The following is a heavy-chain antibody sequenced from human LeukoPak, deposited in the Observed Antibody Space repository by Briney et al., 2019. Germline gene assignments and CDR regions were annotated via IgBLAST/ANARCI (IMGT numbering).Heavy chain of an antibody. D-gene: IGHD5-12*01. CDR1: GYTFTGSF. V-gene: IGHV1-2*02. CDR3: ARAEAIDY. CDR2: INPKSGTT. J-gene: IGHJ4*02. Sequence: ASVRVSCKASGYTFTGSFVNWVRQAPGQGLEWMGWINPKSGTTNYAQSFQGRVTMTRDTSISTAYMELSSLRSDDTAVYYCARAEAIDYWGQGTLVTVSS.